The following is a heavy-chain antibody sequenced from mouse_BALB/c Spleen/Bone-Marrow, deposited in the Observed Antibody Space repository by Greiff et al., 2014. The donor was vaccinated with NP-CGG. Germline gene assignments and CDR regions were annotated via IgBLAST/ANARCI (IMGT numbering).Heavy chain of an antibody. CDR3: TRWNGHYEGFAY. CDR2: IYPGSGNT. J-gene: IGHJ3*01. Sequence: LQQSGSELVRPGASVKLSCKASGYTFTTYWIPWVKQRHGQGLEWIGNIYPGSGNTNYGEKFKTKGTLTVDTSSSTAYMHHSSLTSEDSAVYYCTRWNGHYEGFAYRGQGTLVTVSA. CDR1: GYTFTTYW. V-gene: IGHV1S22*01. D-gene: IGHD2-1*01.